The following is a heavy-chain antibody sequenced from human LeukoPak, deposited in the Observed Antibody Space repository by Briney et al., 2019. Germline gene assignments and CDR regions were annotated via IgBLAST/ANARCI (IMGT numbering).Heavy chain of an antibody. Sequence: GGSLRLSCAASGFTFTNYWMSWVRQAPGKGLEWVSYISSSGSTIYYADSVKGRFTISRDNAKNSLYLQMNGLRAEDTAVYYCAELGITMIGGVWGKGTTVTISS. CDR2: ISSSGSTI. CDR3: AELGITMIGGV. CDR1: GFTFTNYW. D-gene: IGHD3-10*02. V-gene: IGHV3-48*04. J-gene: IGHJ6*04.